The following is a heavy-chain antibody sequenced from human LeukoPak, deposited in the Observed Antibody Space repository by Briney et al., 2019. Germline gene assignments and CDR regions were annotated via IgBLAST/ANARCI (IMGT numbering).Heavy chain of an antibody. CDR1: GYTFTGYY. V-gene: IGHV1-2*02. D-gene: IGHD6-19*01. CDR3: ARDLKMGYSGGRYSWGTGSSNDY. Sequence: ASVKVSCKASGYTFTGYYMHWVRQAPGQGLEWMGWINPNSGGTNYAQKFQGRVTMTRDTSISTAYMELSRLRSDDTAVYYCARDLKMGYSGGRYSWGTGSSNDYWGQGTLVTVSS. J-gene: IGHJ4*02. CDR2: INPNSGGT.